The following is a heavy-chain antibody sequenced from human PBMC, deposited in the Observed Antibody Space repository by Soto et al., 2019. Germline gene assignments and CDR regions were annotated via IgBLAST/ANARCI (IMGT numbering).Heavy chain of an antibody. V-gene: IGHV3-23*01. J-gene: IGHJ4*02. CDR1: GIMFGQYD. CDR3: ARSYYYDSTGYYRTFDY. Sequence: GGSLRLSCAASGIMFGQYDMSWARLAPGKGLEWVSVVGPSGASTFYADSVRGRFTISRDNSENTLYLQMNSLRAADTALYFCARSYYYDSTGYYRTFDYWGPGTLVTVSS. CDR2: VGPSGAST. D-gene: IGHD3-22*01.